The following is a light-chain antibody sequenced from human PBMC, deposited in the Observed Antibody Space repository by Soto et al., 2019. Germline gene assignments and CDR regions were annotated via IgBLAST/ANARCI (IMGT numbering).Light chain of an antibody. CDR1: SSDVGGYNF. J-gene: IGLJ1*01. CDR3: QSYDSSLSAHYV. V-gene: IGLV2-14*03. Sequence: QSVLTQTASVSGSPGQSITISCTGTSSDVGGYNFVSWYQQHPGKAPKLIIHEVTNRPSGVSGRFSGSKSGNTAFLTISGLQAEDEADYYCQSYDSSLSAHYVFGTGTKVTVL. CDR2: EVT.